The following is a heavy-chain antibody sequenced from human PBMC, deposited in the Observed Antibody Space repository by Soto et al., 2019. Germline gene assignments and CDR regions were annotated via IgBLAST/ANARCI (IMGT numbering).Heavy chain of an antibody. V-gene: IGHV3-33*01. CDR3: ARGGSLNWFDP. Sequence: GGSLRLSCAASGFTFSSYGMHWVRQAPGKGLEWVAVIWYDRSNKYYADSVKGRFTISGDNSKNTLYLQMNSLRAEDTAVYYCARGGSLNWFDPWGQGTLVTVSS. D-gene: IGHD3-10*01. J-gene: IGHJ5*02. CDR1: GFTFSSYG. CDR2: IWYDRSNK.